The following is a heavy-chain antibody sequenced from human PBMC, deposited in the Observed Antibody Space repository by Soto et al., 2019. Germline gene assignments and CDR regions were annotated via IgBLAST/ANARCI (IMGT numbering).Heavy chain of an antibody. Sequence: PSETLSLTCTVSGGTISSYYWSWIRQPPGKGLKWIGNIYYSGSTIYYPSLKSRVIISVDTPKNQFSLKLSSVTAADTAVYYCARRLFVTRPSPGGSSSYYYYYMDVWGKGTTVTVSS. CDR3: ARRLFVTRPSPGGSSSYYYYYMDV. D-gene: IGHD3-3*01. J-gene: IGHJ6*03. CDR2: IYYSGST. CDR1: GGTISSYY. V-gene: IGHV4-59*08.